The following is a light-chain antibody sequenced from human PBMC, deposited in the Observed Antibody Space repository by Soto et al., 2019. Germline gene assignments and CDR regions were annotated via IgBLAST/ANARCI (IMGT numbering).Light chain of an antibody. Sequence: QAVVTQEPSLTVSPGETVTLTCGSTTGAVTSGHYPYWVQQKAGQAPRALIYDTSNKHSWTPARFSGSLFGGKAALTLSGAQPEDEADYYCSLFYGDARVFGGGPKLTVL. CDR3: SLFYGDARV. CDR1: TGAVTSGHY. CDR2: DTS. V-gene: IGLV7-46*01. J-gene: IGLJ3*02.